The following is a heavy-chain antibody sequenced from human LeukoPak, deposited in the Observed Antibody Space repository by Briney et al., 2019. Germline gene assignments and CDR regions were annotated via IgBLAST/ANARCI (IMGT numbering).Heavy chain of an antibody. CDR2: ISGNGGST. Sequence: GGSLRLSCAASGFTFNTYAMTWVRQAPGKGLEWVSAISGNGGSTYYADSVKGRFAISRDNSKNTLYLQMNSLRAEDTAVYYCARVTRYYYYMDVWGKGTTVTISS. CDR3: ARVTRYYYYMDV. V-gene: IGHV3-23*01. CDR1: GFTFNTYA. J-gene: IGHJ6*03.